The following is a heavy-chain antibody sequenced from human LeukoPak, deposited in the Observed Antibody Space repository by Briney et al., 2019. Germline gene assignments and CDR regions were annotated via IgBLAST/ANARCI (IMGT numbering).Heavy chain of an antibody. V-gene: IGHV3-48*03. CDR3: AGQRETYDSSGYYGFDY. Sequence: TGGSLRLSCAASGFTFSSYAMSWVRQAPGKGLEWVSYISSSGSTIYYADSVKGRFTISRDNAKNSLYLQMNSLRAEDTAVYYCAGQRETYDSSGYYGFDYWGQGTLVTVSS. J-gene: IGHJ4*02. D-gene: IGHD3-22*01. CDR2: ISSSGSTI. CDR1: GFTFSSYA.